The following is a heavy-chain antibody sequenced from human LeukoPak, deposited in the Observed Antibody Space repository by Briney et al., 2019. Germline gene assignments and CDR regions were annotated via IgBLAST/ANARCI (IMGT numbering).Heavy chain of an antibody. V-gene: IGHV1-2*02. CDR1: GYTFTGYY. Sequence: ASVKVSCKASGYTFTGYYMHWVRQAPEQGLEWMGWINPNSGGTNYAQKFQGRVTMTRDTSISTAYMELSRLRSDDTAVYYCARDPLGPPTVTTYYYYGMDVWGQGTTVTVSS. CDR3: ARDPLGPPTVTTYYYYGMDV. D-gene: IGHD4-17*01. CDR2: INPNSGGT. J-gene: IGHJ6*02.